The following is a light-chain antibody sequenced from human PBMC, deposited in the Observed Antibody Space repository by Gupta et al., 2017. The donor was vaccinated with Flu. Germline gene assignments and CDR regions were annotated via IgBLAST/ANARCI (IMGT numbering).Light chain of an antibody. V-gene: IGLV2-23*02. CDR1: YSDSGTFDL. CDR3: CSYAGSRTFAV. J-gene: IGLJ2*01. CDR2: EVI. Sequence: ISISCTGTYSDSGTFDLVSWYRQLPGKAPQLLIYEVIKRHPGVSDRFSGSRSGNTASLTISGLLTEDEADYYCCSYAGSRTFAVFGGGTKLTVL.